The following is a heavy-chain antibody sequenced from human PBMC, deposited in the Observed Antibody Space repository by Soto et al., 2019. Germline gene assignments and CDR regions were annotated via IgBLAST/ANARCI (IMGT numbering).Heavy chain of an antibody. Sequence: QVQLVQSGAEVKKPGASVKVSCKASGYTFTSYYMHWVRQAPGQGLEWMGIINPSGGSTSYAQKFQGRVTMTRDTSTSTVYMELSSLRSEDTAVYYCARVYYDTTSGGAFDIWGQGTMVTFSS. CDR3: ARVYYDTTSGGAFDI. V-gene: IGHV1-46*01. D-gene: IGHD3-16*01. CDR1: GYTFTSYY. J-gene: IGHJ3*02. CDR2: INPSGGST.